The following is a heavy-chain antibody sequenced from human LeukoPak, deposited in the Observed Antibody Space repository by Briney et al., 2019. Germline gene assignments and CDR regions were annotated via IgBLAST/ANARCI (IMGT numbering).Heavy chain of an antibody. CDR3: AKQSAGSAAWYSLHYDL. J-gene: IGHJ4*02. CDR1: GFTLSSYA. CDR2: VDGGGGGT. Sequence: PGGSLRLSCAASGFTLSSYAMTWFRQAPGRGPEWVSSVDGGGGGTYYADSVKGRFTISRDNSKDTLYLQMNGLRAEDTAVYFCAKQSAGSAAWYSLHYDLWGQGTLVTVSS. V-gene: IGHV3-23*01. D-gene: IGHD3-22*01.